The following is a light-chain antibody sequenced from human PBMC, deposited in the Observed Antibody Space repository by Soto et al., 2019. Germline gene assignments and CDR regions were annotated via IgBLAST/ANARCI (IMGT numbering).Light chain of an antibody. CDR2: GAS. J-gene: IGKJ2*01. CDR1: QSVSTN. CDR3: QQYNNWPPYT. Sequence: EIVMTQSPATLSVSPGDRATLSCRASQSVSTNLAWHQQRPGQAPRLLIYGASTRATGIPDRFSGSGSGTEFTLTISSLESEDFGVYYCQQYNNWPPYTFGQGTKVDIK. V-gene: IGKV3-15*01.